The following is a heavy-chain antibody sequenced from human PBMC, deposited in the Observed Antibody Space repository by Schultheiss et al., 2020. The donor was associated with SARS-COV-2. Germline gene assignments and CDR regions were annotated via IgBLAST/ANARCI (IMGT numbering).Heavy chain of an antibody. CDR3: TTEGLTGTTWVRGWGMDV. CDR2: IKSKTDGGTT. CDR1: GFTFSNAW. D-gene: IGHD1-7*01. V-gene: IGHV3-15*01. Sequence: GGSLRLSCAASGFTFSNAWMSWVRQAPGKGLEWVGRIKSKTDGGTTDYAAPVKGRFTISRDDSKNTLYLQMNSLKTEDTAVYYCTTEGLTGTTWVRGWGMDVWGQGTTVTVSS. J-gene: IGHJ6*02.